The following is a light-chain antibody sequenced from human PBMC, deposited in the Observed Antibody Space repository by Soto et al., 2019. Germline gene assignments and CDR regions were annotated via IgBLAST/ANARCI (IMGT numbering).Light chain of an antibody. CDR2: GAS. CDR1: QSISSSY. CDR3: QQYGSSVT. V-gene: IGKV3-20*01. Sequence: EIVLTPSPGTLSLSPGERATLSCRASQSISSSYLAWYQQKPGQAPRLLIYGASRRATGIPDRFSGSESGTDFTLRISRLEPEDFAVYYCQQYGSSVTFGQGTKVDI. J-gene: IGKJ1*01.